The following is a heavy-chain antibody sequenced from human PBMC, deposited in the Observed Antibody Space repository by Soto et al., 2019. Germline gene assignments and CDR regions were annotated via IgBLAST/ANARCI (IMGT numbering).Heavy chain of an antibody. Sequence: EVQLVQSGAEEKKPGESLKISCKGSGYNFTNYWIGWVRQMPGKGLEWMGIIYPGDSDTRNSPSFQGQVTISDDKSISTASLQWSSLKASDTAMYYCARRTHYYDSSGYSGAAFDIWGQGTMVTVSS. J-gene: IGHJ3*02. CDR3: ARRTHYYDSSGYSGAAFDI. CDR2: IYPGDSDT. V-gene: IGHV5-51*01. D-gene: IGHD3-22*01. CDR1: GYNFTNYW.